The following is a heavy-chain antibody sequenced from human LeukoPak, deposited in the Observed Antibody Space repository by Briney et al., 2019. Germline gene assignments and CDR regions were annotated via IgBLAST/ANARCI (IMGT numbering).Heavy chain of an antibody. CDR2: INPNGGRT. CDR1: GYTFTRHS. D-gene: IGHD6-19*01. CDR3: ARDNNGWAWDY. J-gene: IGHJ4*02. Sequence: GASAKVSCKTSGYTFTRHSMHWVRQAPGQGLEWMGIINPNGGRTTYAQKIQGRVIMTRDMSTGTMYMEMSSLRSEDTAVYYCARDNNGWAWDYWGQGTLVTVPS. V-gene: IGHV1-46*01.